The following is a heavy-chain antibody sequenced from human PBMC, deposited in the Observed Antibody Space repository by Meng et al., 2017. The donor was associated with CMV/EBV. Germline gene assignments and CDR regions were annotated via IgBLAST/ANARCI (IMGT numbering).Heavy chain of an antibody. Sequence: GGSLRLSCAASGFTFSSYWMSWVRQAPGKGLEWVGRIKSKTDGGTTDYAAPVKGRFTISRDDSKNTLYLQMNSLKTEDTAVYYCTTDPAEWELPFDYWGQGTLVTVSS. J-gene: IGHJ4*02. CDR1: GFTFSSYW. D-gene: IGHD1-26*01. CDR3: TTDPAEWELPFDY. CDR2: IKSKTDGGTT. V-gene: IGHV3-15*01.